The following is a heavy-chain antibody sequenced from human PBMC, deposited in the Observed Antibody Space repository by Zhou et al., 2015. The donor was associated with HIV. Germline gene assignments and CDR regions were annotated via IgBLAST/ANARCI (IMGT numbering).Heavy chain of an antibody. D-gene: IGHD6-13*01. V-gene: IGHV1-69*06. CDR3: ARVLFGSSWPGPTSLYWYFDL. Sequence: QVQLVQSGAEVKKPGSSVKVSCKASGGTFSSYAISWVRQAPGQGLEWMGGIIPIFGTANYAQKFQGRVTITADKSTSTAYMELSSLRSEDTAVYYCARVLFGSSWPGPTSLYWYFDLWGRGTLVTVSS. J-gene: IGHJ2*01. CDR1: GGTFSSYA. CDR2: IIPIFGTA.